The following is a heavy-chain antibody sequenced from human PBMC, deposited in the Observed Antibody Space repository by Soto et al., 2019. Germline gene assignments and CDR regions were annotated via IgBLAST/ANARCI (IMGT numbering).Heavy chain of an antibody. CDR1: GYTFTHYY. CDR3: ARDLAAGDY. V-gene: IGHV1-46*01. D-gene: IGHD6-13*01. J-gene: IGHJ4*02. CDR2: INPASGST. Sequence: QVQLVQSGAEVKKPGASVKLSCGTSGYTFTHYYIHWVRQAPGQGLEWLAIINPASGSTNYAQDFQGRVTLTMDTSTTTVYMELSGLRAEDTAIFYCARDLAAGDYWGQGTLATVSS.